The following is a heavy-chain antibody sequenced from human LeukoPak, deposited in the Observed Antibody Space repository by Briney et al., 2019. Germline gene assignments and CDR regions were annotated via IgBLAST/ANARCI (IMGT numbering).Heavy chain of an antibody. CDR2: ISSSSSYI. Sequence: GGSLRLSCAASGFTFSSYSMNWVRQAPGKGLEWVSSISSSSSYIYYADSVKGRFTISRDNAKNSLYLQMNSLGAEDTAVYYCARDSGYDWVPYNWFDPWGQGTLVTVSS. J-gene: IGHJ5*02. CDR3: ARDSGYDWVPYNWFDP. CDR1: GFTFSSYS. V-gene: IGHV3-21*01. D-gene: IGHD5-12*01.